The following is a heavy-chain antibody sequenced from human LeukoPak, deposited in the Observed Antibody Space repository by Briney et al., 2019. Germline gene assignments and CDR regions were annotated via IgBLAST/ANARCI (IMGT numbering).Heavy chain of an antibody. V-gene: IGHV1-69*13. CDR2: IFPIFGTA. CDR3: ARELRFLEWLPYYYYYYGMDV. J-gene: IGHJ6*02. CDR1: GGTFSSYA. Sequence: SVKVSCKASGGTFSSYAISWVRQAPGQGLEWMGGIFPIFGTANYAQKFQGRVTITADESTSTAYMELSSLRSEDTAVYYCARELRFLEWLPYYYYYYGMDVWGQGTTVTVSS. D-gene: IGHD3-3*01.